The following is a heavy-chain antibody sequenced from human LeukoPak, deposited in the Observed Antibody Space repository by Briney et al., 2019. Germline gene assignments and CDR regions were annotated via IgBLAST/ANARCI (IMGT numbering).Heavy chain of an antibody. V-gene: IGHV3-23*01. CDR1: GFTFSSYA. J-gene: IGHJ4*02. Sequence: PGGSLRLSCAGSGFTFSSYAMSWVPQAPGKGLEWVSAISDTGATTYDSDSVKGRFTISRDNSRSTLYLQMNSLRAEDTALYYCAKDTSIGRYCTNGVCSPFDYWGQGTLVTVSS. CDR2: ISDTGATT. D-gene: IGHD2-8*01. CDR3: AKDTSIGRYCTNGVCSPFDY.